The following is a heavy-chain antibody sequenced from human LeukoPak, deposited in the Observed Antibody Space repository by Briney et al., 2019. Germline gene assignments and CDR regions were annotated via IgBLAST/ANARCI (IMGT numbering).Heavy chain of an antibody. V-gene: IGHV3-30-3*01. J-gene: IGHJ4*02. CDR1: GFTFSNYA. CDR2: ISYDGSNK. CDR3: ARDHDSSGYYYGPNDY. Sequence: GGSLRLSCAASGFTFSNYAMHWVRQAPGKGLEWVAVISYDGSNKYYADSAKGRFTISRDNSKNTLYLQMNSLRAEDTAVYYCARDHDSSGYYYGPNDYWGQGTLVTVSS. D-gene: IGHD3-22*01.